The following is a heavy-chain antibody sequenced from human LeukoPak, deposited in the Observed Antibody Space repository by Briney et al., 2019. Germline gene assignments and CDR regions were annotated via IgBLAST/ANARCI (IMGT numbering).Heavy chain of an antibody. D-gene: IGHD3-10*01. CDR2: IYYSGST. Sequence: PSETLSLTCTVSGGSISGYYWSWIRQPPAKGLEWIGYIYYSGSTYYNPSLNSRVSISLDTSKNQFSLKLSSVTAADTAVYYCAKDLGSGMRYFDVWGRGTLVTVSS. J-gene: IGHJ2*01. CDR1: GGSISGYY. CDR3: AKDLGSGMRYFDV. V-gene: IGHV4-59*01.